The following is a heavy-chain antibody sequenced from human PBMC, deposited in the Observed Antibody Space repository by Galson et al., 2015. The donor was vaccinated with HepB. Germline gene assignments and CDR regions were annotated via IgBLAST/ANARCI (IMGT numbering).Heavy chain of an antibody. J-gene: IGHJ2*01. Sequence: SLRLSCAASGFPFSTYAMHWVRQAPGKGLEWVAVTSYDGSKKYYADSVKGRFTISRDNSKNTLYLQMNSLRAEDTAVYYCARDRCSTTSCSSPWNFDLWGRGTLVTVSS. V-gene: IGHV3-30-3*01. CDR1: GFPFSTYA. CDR3: ARDRCSTTSCSSPWNFDL. D-gene: IGHD2-2*01. CDR2: TSYDGSKK.